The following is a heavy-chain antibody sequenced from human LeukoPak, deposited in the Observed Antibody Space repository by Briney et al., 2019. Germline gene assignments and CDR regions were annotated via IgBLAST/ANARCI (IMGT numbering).Heavy chain of an antibody. V-gene: IGHV4-59*08. CDR3: ARTVGALYDAFNI. CDR2: IYYRGST. D-gene: IGHD1-26*01. CDR1: GGSISTYY. J-gene: IGHJ3*02. Sequence: SETLSLTCTVSGGSISTYYWSWIRQPPGKGLEWIGYIYYRGSTNYNPSLKSRVTISVDTSKNQFSLKLSSVTAADTAVYYCARTVGALYDAFNIWGQGTMVTVSS.